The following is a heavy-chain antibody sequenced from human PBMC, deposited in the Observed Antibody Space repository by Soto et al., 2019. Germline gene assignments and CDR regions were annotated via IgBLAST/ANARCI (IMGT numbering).Heavy chain of an antibody. CDR1: GFTFSSYA. CDR3: AREEPAAGTWGDA. V-gene: IGHV3-30-3*01. D-gene: IGHD6-13*01. J-gene: IGHJ6*02. Sequence: QVQLVESGGGVVQPGRSLRLSCAASGFTFSSYAMHWVRQAPGKGLEWVAVIYYDGSNKYYADSVKGRFTISRDNSKNTLYLQMNSLRAEDTAVYYCAREEPAAGTWGDAWGQGTTVTVSS. CDR2: IYYDGSNK.